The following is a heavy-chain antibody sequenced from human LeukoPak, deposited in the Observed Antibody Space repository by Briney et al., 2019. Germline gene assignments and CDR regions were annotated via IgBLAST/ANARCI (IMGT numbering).Heavy chain of an antibody. CDR3: TRPQSGDILGVYI. D-gene: IGHD3-9*01. V-gene: IGHV3-73*01. CDR2: IRSKANSYAT. J-gene: IGHJ4*02. Sequence: GGSLRLSCAASGFTFSGSAMHWVRQASGKGLEWVGRIRSKANSYATAYAASVKGRFTISRDDSKNTAYLQMNSLKTEDTAVYYCTRPQSGDILGVYIWGQGTLVTVSS. CDR1: GFTFSGSA.